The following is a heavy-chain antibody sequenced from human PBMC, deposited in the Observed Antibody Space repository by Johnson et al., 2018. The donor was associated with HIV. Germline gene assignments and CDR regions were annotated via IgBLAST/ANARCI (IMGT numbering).Heavy chain of an antibody. D-gene: IGHD2-2*01. Sequence: VQLVESGGGLVQPGGSLRLSCAASGFRFSRYWMSWVRQAPGKGLEWVANIKQDGSEKYYVDSVKGRFTISRDNAKNSLYLQMNSLRAEDTAVYYCARGGDCSSTSCYVYAFDIWGQGTMVTVSS. J-gene: IGHJ3*02. CDR3: ARGGDCSSTSCYVYAFDI. V-gene: IGHV3-7*01. CDR1: GFRFSRYW. CDR2: IKQDGSEK.